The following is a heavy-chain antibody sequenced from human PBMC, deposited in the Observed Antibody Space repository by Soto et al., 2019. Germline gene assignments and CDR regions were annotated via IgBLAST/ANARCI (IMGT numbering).Heavy chain of an antibody. J-gene: IGHJ4*02. CDR2: MFHSGKT. Sequence: QVHLRESGPGLVKPSGTLTLTCDVSGGSVSDSVWWSWVRQAPGKGLEWIGEMFHSGKTYYNPSPKRRVPISVDKSKNQVSLNLESVTAADTAIYYCATTREAVVHLYHFDYWGQGTLVTV. CDR3: ATTREAVVHLYHFDY. D-gene: IGHD6-19*01. V-gene: IGHV4-4*02. CDR1: GGSVSDSVW.